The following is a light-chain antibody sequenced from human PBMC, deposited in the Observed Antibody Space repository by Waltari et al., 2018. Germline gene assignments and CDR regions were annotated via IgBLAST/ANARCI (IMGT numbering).Light chain of an antibody. Sequence: QSALTQPASVSGSPGQSITISCTGTSSDVGGYNYVSWYQQPPGKAPNPLSFDVSKRPSGVSKRVSGSKSGNTASLTISGLQAEDEADYYCSSYTSSNTLGFGTGTKVTVL. V-gene: IGLV2-14*03. CDR2: DVS. CDR3: SSYTSSNTLG. CDR1: SSDVGGYNY. J-gene: IGLJ1*01.